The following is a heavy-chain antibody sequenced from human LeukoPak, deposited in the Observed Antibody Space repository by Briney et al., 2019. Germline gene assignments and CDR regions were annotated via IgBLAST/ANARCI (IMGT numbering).Heavy chain of an antibody. V-gene: IGHV4-39*01. CDR2: IYYSGST. CDR3: ARYQGYCSGGSCYHYFDY. Sequence: PSETLSLTCTVSGGSISSSSYYWGWLRQPPGKGLEWIGSIYYSGSTYYNPSLKSRVTISVDTSKNQFSLKLSSVTAADTAVYYCARYQGYCSGGSCYHYFDYWGQGTLVTVSS. D-gene: IGHD2-15*01. CDR1: GGSISSSSYY. J-gene: IGHJ4*02.